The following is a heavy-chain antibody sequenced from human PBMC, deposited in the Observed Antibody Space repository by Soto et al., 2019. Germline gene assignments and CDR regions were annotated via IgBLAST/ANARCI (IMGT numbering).Heavy chain of an antibody. CDR1: GYTFTGYY. CDR2: INPNSGGT. Sequence: ASVKVSCKASGYTFTGYYMHWVRQAPGQGLEWMGWINPNSGGTNYAQKFQGWVTMTRDTSISTAYMELSRLRSDDTAVYYCARSPYCSSTSCYFDYYYYLAVWGKGTTVTVSS. J-gene: IGHJ6*03. V-gene: IGHV1-2*04. CDR3: ARSPYCSSTSCYFDYYYYLAV. D-gene: IGHD2-2*01.